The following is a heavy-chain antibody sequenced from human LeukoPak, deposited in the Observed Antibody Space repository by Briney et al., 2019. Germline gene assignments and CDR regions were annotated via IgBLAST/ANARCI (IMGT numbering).Heavy chain of an antibody. CDR1: GFTFSTYW. CDR3: ARVIGSSSGSYSDYYYYGMDV. D-gene: IGHD1-26*01. V-gene: IGHV3-7*03. Sequence: GGSLGLSCAASGFTFSTYWMTWVRQAPGMGLEWVANIKQDGSEKYYVDSVKGRFTISRDNAKNSLYLQMNSLRAEDTAVYYCARVIGSSSGSYSDYYYYGMDVWGQGTTVTVSS. J-gene: IGHJ6*02. CDR2: IKQDGSEK.